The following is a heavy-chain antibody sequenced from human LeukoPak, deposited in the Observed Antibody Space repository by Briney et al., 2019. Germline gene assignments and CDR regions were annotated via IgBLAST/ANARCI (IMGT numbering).Heavy chain of an antibody. CDR2: ISSSSSYI. Sequence: GGSLRLSCAASGFTFSSYSMSWVRQAPGKGLEWVSSISSSSSYIYYADSVKGRFTISRDNAKNSLYLQMNSLRAEDTAVYYCARDRPTRIKLGTDYWGQGTLVTVSS. CDR1: GFTFSSYS. D-gene: IGHD7-27*01. V-gene: IGHV3-21*01. CDR3: ARDRPTRIKLGTDY. J-gene: IGHJ4*02.